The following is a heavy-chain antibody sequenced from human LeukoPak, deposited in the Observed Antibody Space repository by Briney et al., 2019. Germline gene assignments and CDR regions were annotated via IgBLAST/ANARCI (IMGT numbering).Heavy chain of an antibody. D-gene: IGHD5-18*01. J-gene: IGHJ4*02. CDR1: GFSFSSFK. V-gene: IGHV3-48*03. Sequence: PGGSLRLSCAASGFSFSSFKMTWVRQAPGKGLEWVSYISNRDKDTNYADSVKGRFTISRDNAKNSLYLQMNSLRAEDMAVYYCAREGLGYGDFDYWGQGTLVTVSS. CDR3: AREGLGYGDFDY. CDR2: ISNRDKDT.